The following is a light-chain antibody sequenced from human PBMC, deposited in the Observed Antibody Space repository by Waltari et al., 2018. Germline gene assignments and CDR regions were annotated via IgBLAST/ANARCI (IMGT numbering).Light chain of an antibody. J-gene: IGLJ3*02. V-gene: IGLV2-23*02. CDR3: CSYASGSTFWV. CDR1: TSGVVAFDV. CDR2: EVN. Sequence: QSALTQPASVSGSPGQSISISCTASTSGVVAFDVVAWYQQHPGEAPKLLIYEVNKRPSGVSNRFSGSKSGHTASLTISGLQPEDEADYYCCSYASGSTFWVFGGGTKLTVL.